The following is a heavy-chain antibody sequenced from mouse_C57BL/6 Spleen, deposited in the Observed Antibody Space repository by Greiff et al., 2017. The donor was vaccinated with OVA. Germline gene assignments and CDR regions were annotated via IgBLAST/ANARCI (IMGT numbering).Heavy chain of an antibody. D-gene: IGHD1-1*02. CDR1: GYAFSSSW. J-gene: IGHJ3*01. CDR3: DGPFAY. Sequence: QVQLQQSGPELVKPGASVKISCKASGYAFSSSWMNWVKQRPGTGLEWIGLIYPGDGDTNYNGKFKGKATLTADKSSSTAYVQLSSLTSENSAVYFCDGPFAYWGQGTLVTVSA. CDR2: IYPGDGDT. V-gene: IGHV1-82*01.